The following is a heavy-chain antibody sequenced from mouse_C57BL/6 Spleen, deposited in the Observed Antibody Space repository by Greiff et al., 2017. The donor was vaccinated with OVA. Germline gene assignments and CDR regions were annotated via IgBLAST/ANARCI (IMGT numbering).Heavy chain of an antibody. V-gene: IGHV5-17*01. CDR2: ISSGSSTL. CDR1: GFTFSDYG. D-gene: IGHD2-1*01. CDR3: ARLNYGNTDFDD. J-gene: IGHJ2*01. Sequence: EVMLVESGGGLVKPGGSLKLSCAASGFTFSDYGMHWVRQAPEKGLEWVAYISSGSSTLYYADTVKGRFTISRDNAKNTLFLQMTSLRSEDTAMYYCARLNYGNTDFDDWGQGTTLTVSS.